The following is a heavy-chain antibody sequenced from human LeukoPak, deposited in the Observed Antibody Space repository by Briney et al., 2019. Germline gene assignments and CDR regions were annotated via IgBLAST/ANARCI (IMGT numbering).Heavy chain of an antibody. Sequence: ASVKVSCKASGYTFTGYYMHWVRQAPGQGLEWMGIINPSGGSTSYAQKFQGRVTMTRDTSTSTVYMELSSLRSEDTAVYYCARVCSGGSCYYYFDYWGQGTLVTVSS. CDR2: INPSGGST. CDR3: ARVCSGGSCYYYFDY. V-gene: IGHV1-46*01. D-gene: IGHD2-15*01. J-gene: IGHJ4*02. CDR1: GYTFTGYY.